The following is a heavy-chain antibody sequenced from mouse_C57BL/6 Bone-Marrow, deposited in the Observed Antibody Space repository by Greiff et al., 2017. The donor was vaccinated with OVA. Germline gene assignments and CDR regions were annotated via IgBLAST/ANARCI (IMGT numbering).Heavy chain of an antibody. Sequence: EVKLVESGGGLVKPGGSLKLSCAASGFTFSSYAMSWVRQTPEKRLEWVATISDGGSYTYYPDNVKGRFTISRDNAKNNLYLQMSHLKSEDTAMYYCARDQGYYSNLWFAYWGQGTLVTVSA. CDR1: GFTFSSYA. D-gene: IGHD2-5*01. CDR2: ISDGGSYT. V-gene: IGHV5-4*01. J-gene: IGHJ3*01. CDR3: ARDQGYYSNLWFAY.